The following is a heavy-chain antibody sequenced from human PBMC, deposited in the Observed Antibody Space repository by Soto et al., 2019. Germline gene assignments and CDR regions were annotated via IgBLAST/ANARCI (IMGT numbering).Heavy chain of an antibody. Sequence: SQTLSLTCAISGDSVSSNSAAWNWIRQSPSRGLEWLGRTYYRSKWYNDYAVSVKSRITINPDTSKNQFSLQLNSVTPEDTAVYYCARGKRYSRSSWWFDPCGQGPLVTVSS. CDR2: TYYRSKWYN. CDR3: ARGKRYSRSSWWFDP. J-gene: IGHJ5*02. CDR1: GDSVSSNSAA. D-gene: IGHD6-6*01. V-gene: IGHV6-1*01.